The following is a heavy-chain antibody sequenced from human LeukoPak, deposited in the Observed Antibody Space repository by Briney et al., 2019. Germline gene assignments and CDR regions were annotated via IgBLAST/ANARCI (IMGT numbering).Heavy chain of an antibody. J-gene: IGHJ4*02. CDR3: ARDLAGHYYGSGSSFDY. V-gene: IGHV3-7*01. CDR2: TREDGSEK. CDR1: GFTFSTYW. Sequence: GGSLRLSCTASGFTFSTYWMSWVRQAPGKGLEWVANTREDGSEKYYVDSVKGRFTISRDNAKNSLYLQMNSLRAEDTAVYYCARDLAGHYYGSGSSFDYWGQGTLVTVSS. D-gene: IGHD3-10*01.